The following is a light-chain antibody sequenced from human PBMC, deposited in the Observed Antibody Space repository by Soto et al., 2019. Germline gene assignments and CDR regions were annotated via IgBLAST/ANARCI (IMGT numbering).Light chain of an antibody. Sequence: ILLTQSPSSLSASLGDRVTITCRASQGIDTSLAWYQQKPGKAPKLLIYAASNFHSGVPSRFSGSGSGTHFTLTISSLQPEDFATYYCQQLHGYPITFGQGTRLE. CDR3: QQLHGYPIT. J-gene: IGKJ5*01. CDR1: QGIDTS. CDR2: AAS. V-gene: IGKV1-9*01.